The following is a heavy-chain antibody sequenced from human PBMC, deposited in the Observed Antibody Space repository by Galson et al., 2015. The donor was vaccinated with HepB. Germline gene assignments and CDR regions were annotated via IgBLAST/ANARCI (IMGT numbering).Heavy chain of an antibody. CDR2: FDPEDGET. D-gene: IGHD5/OR15-5a*01. CDR3: ATMRGSVEGVDI. CDR1: GYTLTELS. Sequence: SVKVSCKVSGYTLTELSMHWVRQAPGKGLEWMGGFDPEDGETIYAQKFQGRVTMTEDTSTDTAYMELSSLRSDDTAVYYCATMRGSVEGVDIWGQGTMVTASS. V-gene: IGHV1-24*01. J-gene: IGHJ3*02.